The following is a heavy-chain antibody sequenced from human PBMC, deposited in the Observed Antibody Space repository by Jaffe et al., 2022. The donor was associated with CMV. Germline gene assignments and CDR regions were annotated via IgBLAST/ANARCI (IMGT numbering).Heavy chain of an antibody. J-gene: IGHJ4*02. CDR1: GFIFSNYA. V-gene: IGHV3-23*01. CDR3: AKEGGTTIGVAVNYYFDY. Sequence: EVQLLESGGGLVQPGGSLRLSCVASGFIFSNYAVSWVRQAPGKGLEWVSAVTGSGASTYYADSVKGRFTISRDNSRNTLYLQMNSLRAEDTAVYYCAKEGGTTIGVAVNYYFDYWGQGTLVTVSS. CDR2: VTGSGAST. D-gene: IGHD6-19*01.